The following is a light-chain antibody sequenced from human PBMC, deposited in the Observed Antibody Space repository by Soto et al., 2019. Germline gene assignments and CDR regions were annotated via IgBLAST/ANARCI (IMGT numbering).Light chain of an antibody. CDR3: QKYNWPPFT. CDR1: QGISDY. CDR2: AAS. J-gene: IGKJ3*01. Sequence: DIQMTQSPSSLSASVGDRVTISCRASQGISDYLAWYQQKPGKAPRLLIYAASTLQSGVSFRFTGSGSGTDFTLTISSLQPEDVATYYCQKYNWPPFTFGPGTNVDIK. V-gene: IGKV1-27*01.